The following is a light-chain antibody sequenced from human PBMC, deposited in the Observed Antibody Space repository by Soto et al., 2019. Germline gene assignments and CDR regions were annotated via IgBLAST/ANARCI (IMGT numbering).Light chain of an antibody. CDR3: SSYTSSSTYV. J-gene: IGLJ1*01. V-gene: IGLV2-14*01. CDR2: EVS. CDR1: SSDVGGYNY. Sequence: QLVLTQPASVSGSPGQSITISCTGTSSDVGGYNYVSWHQLHPGKAPKLMVYEVSNRPSGVSNRFSGSKSGNTASLTISGLQAEDEADYYCSSYTSSSTYVFGTGTQLTVL.